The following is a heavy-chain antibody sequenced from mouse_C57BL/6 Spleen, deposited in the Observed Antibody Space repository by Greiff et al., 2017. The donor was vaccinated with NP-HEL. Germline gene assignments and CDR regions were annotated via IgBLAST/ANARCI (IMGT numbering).Heavy chain of an antibody. CDR3: ARGYYGSLAWFAY. CDR1: GYTFTRYW. Sequence: VQLQQPGAELVRPGSSVKLSCKASGYTFTRYWMDWVKQRPGQGLEWIGNIYPSDSETHYNQKFKDKATLTVDKSSSTAYMQLSSLTSEDSAVYYCARGYYGSLAWFAYWGQGTLVTVSA. D-gene: IGHD1-1*01. J-gene: IGHJ3*01. CDR2: IYPSDSET. V-gene: IGHV1-61*01.